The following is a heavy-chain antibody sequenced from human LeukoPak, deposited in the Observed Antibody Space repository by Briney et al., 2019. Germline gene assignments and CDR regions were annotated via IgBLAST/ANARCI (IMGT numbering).Heavy chain of an antibody. CDR3: ARRLNSGDYGNDY. V-gene: IGHV3-7*01. J-gene: IGHJ4*02. CDR1: GFTFSRYW. D-gene: IGHD4-17*01. CDR2: IKKDGSEK. Sequence: PGGSLRLSCAASGFTFSRYWMSWVRQAPGEGLGWVANIKKDGSEKYYVESVKGRFTISRDNTKNSLYVQMNSLRDEDTAVYYCARRLNSGDYGNDYWGQGTLVTVSS.